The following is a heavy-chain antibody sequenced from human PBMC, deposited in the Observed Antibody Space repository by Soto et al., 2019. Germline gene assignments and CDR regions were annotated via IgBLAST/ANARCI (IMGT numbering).Heavy chain of an antibody. V-gene: IGHV3-9*01. J-gene: IGHJ6*02. D-gene: IGHD3-10*01. Sequence: GGSLRLSCAPSGFSFDDHAMHWVRQAPGKGLEWVSGISWDTKTIGYADSVKGRFTISRDNAKNSLYLQMISLRPEDTALYYRAKAGGGLMGYYYGMDVWGQGTTVTVSS. CDR3: AKAGGGLMGYYYGMDV. CDR2: ISWDTKTI. CDR1: GFSFDDHA.